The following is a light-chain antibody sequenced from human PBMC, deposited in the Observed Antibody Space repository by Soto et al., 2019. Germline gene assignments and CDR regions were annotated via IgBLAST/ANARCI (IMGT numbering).Light chain of an antibody. CDR1: QDITNY. J-gene: IGKJ5*01. Sequence: DIQRTQSPSSLSASVGDRVTITCQASQDITNYLNWYQQKPGKAPKLLIYDASNLQTGVPSRFSGSGYGTDFTFTISSLQPEDVATYYCQQYDHLPSITFGQGTRL. CDR2: DAS. V-gene: IGKV1-33*01. CDR3: QQYDHLPSIT.